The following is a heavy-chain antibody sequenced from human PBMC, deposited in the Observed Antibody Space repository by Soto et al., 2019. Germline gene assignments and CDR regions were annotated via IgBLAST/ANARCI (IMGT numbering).Heavy chain of an antibody. CDR1: GYTFTGYY. D-gene: IGHD6-6*01. CDR2: INPNSGNT. CDR3: ARGPGSSSSYYYYGMDV. V-gene: IGHV1-8*02. Sequence: QVQLVQSGAEVKKPGASVKVSCKASGYTFTGYYMHWVRQAPGQGLEWMGWINPNSGNTGYAQKFQGRVTMTRNTSISTAYMELSSLRSEDTAVYYCARGPGSSSSYYYYGMDVWGQGTTVTVSS. J-gene: IGHJ6*02.